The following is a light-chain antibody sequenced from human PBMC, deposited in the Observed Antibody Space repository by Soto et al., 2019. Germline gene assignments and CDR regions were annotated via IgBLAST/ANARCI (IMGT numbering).Light chain of an antibody. J-gene: IGLJ1*01. CDR2: EVA. Sequence: QSVLTQPASVSGSPGQSITISCSGSNNDVGAYNYVSWYQQHPGKAPRLMIYEVANRPSGVSNRFSASKSHNTASLTISGLQAEDEADYYCSSFTTAYTVVFGSGTKLTVL. V-gene: IGLV2-14*01. CDR3: SSFTTAYTVV. CDR1: NNDVGAYNY.